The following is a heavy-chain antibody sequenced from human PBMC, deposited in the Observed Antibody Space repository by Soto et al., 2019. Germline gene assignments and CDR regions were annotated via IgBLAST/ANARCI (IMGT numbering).Heavy chain of an antibody. D-gene: IGHD2-2*01. Sequence: GGSLRLSCTVSGFAFSNYGINWVRQAPGKGLEWVSSISKSDYTYYSDSVKGRFTISRDNAKNSVSLQMNTLRVEDTAVYYCEREGSIVIPAVSDFWGQGTLVTVSS. CDR3: EREGSIVIPAVSDF. CDR1: GFAFSNYG. V-gene: IGHV3-21*01. J-gene: IGHJ4*02. CDR2: ISKSDYT.